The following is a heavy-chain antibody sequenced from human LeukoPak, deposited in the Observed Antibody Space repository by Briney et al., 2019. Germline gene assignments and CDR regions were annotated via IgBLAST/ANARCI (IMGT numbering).Heavy chain of an antibody. D-gene: IGHD6-13*01. CDR1: GFSFRRYA. CDR3: ARDTFEPLVIDF. CDR2: VNAESTDI. V-gene: IGHV3-21*05. Sequence: GGSLRLSCAASGFSFRRYAMNWVRQAPGKGLEWVAYVNAESTDILYADSVRGRFTISRDNAENSLYLQMNSLRAEDRGVYYCARDTFEPLVIDFWGQGTLVTVSS. J-gene: IGHJ4*02.